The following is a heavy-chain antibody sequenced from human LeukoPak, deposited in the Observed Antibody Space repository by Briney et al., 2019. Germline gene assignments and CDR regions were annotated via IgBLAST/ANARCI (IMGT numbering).Heavy chain of an antibody. V-gene: IGHV3-74*01. CDR1: EFTFSSYW. CDR2: INSDGSST. CDR3: ARDRKLQLTLGV. D-gene: IGHD6-13*01. J-gene: IGHJ6*04. Sequence: PGGSLSLSCAASEFTFSSYWMHWFRQAPGKGLVWVSRINSDGSSTSYADSVKGRFTISRDNAKNTLYLQMNSLRAEDTAVYYCARDRKLQLTLGVWGKGTTVTVSS.